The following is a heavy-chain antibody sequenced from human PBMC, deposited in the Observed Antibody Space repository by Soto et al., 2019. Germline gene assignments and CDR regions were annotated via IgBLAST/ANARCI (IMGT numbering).Heavy chain of an antibody. J-gene: IGHJ3*02. CDR2: ISYDGNRE. V-gene: IGHV3-30*09. D-gene: IGHD1-26*01. CDR1: GFTFGAYT. Sequence: QMHLVESGGGVVQPGGSLRLSCAASGFTFGAYTMHWVRQAPGKGLEWVTDISYDGNRERYTDPVKGRFAVSRDNPKSTVYLQRNSLRPEDTAVYYCARDGYSGRSDGFDIWGQGTMVTVSS. CDR3: ARDGYSGRSDGFDI.